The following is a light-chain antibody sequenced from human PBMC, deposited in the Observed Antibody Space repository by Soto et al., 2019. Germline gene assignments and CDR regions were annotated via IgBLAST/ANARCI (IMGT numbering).Light chain of an antibody. Sequence: EVVMTQSPVTLSASPGESATLSFRASQSVDDNVAWYHQKPGQAPRLLVYGASTRATGIPARFSGSGAGTDFTLTITSLQSEDFGIYFCQQYKDWPTTFGQGTKVDIK. CDR2: GAS. J-gene: IGKJ1*01. V-gene: IGKV3-15*01. CDR3: QQYKDWPTT. CDR1: QSVDDN.